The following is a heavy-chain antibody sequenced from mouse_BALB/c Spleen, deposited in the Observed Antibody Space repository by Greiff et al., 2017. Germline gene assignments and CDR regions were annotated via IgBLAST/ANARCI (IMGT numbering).Heavy chain of an antibody. Sequence: EVKLEESGGGLVKPGGSLKLSCAASGFNFSSYGMSWVSQTPDKRLELVATINSNGGSTHYPDSVKGRFTISRDNAKNTLYLQMSSLKSEDTAMYYCARGGECFAMITTRAYFDDWGQGTTLTVSS. D-gene: IGHD2-4*01. J-gene: IGHJ2*01. CDR3: ARGGECFAMITTRAYFDD. CDR1: GFNFSSYG. V-gene: IGHV5-6-3*01. CDR2: INSNGGST.